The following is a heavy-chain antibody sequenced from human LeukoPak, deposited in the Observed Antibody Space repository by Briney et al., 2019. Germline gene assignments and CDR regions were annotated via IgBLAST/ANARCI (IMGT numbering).Heavy chain of an antibody. CDR1: GYTFTSYY. J-gene: IGHJ4*02. D-gene: IGHD3-10*01. Sequence: SVKDSFQASGYTFTSYYMHWVRQAPGQGLAWMGRIIPIFGIANYAQKLQGRVTITADKSTSTAYMELSSLRSEDTGVYYCARGETGALDYWGQGTLLTVSS. CDR2: IIPIFGIA. V-gene: IGHV1-69*04. CDR3: ARGETGALDY.